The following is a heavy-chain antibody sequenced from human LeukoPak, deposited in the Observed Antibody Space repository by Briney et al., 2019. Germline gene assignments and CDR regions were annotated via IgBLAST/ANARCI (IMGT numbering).Heavy chain of an antibody. CDR1: GFTVSTNY. V-gene: IGHV3-53*01. CDR3: ASSQKLAVAGPLDY. D-gene: IGHD6-19*01. J-gene: IGHJ4*02. CDR2: IYRGGST. Sequence: GGSLRLSCAASGFTVSTNYMSWVRQAPGKGLEWVSVIYRGGSTYYADSVKGRFTISRDDSKTTLYLQMNSLRAEDTAVYYCASSQKLAVAGPLDYWGQGTLVTVSS.